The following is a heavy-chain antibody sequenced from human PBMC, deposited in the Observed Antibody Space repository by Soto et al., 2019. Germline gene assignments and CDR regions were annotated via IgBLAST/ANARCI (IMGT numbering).Heavy chain of an antibody. CDR3: AKDGEAYYDFWSGGYYYYGMDV. Sequence: GGSLRLSCGASEFTFSSYCMHWVRQAPGEGLEWVAVISYDGSNKYYADSVKGRFTISRDNSKNTLYLQMNSLRAEDTAVYYCAKDGEAYYDFWSGGYYYYGMDVWGQGTTVTVSS. J-gene: IGHJ6*02. CDR1: EFTFSSYC. V-gene: IGHV3-30*18. D-gene: IGHD3-3*01. CDR2: ISYDGSNK.